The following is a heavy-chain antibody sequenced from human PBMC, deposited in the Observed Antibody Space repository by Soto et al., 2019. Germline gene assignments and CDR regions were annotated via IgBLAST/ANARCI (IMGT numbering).Heavy chain of an antibody. J-gene: IGHJ3*02. D-gene: IGHD3-16*01. CDR2: IIPIFGTA. V-gene: IGHV1-69*13. CDR3: ARINVDHEALDI. CDR1: GGTFSSYA. Sequence: ASVKVSCKASGGTFSSYAISWVRQAPGQGLEWMGGIIPIFGTANYAQKFQGRVTITADESTSTAYMELSSLRSEDTAVYYCARINVDHEALDIWGQGTMVTVSS.